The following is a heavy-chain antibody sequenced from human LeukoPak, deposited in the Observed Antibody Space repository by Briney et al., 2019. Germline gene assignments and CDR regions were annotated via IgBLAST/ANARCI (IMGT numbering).Heavy chain of an antibody. J-gene: IGHJ4*02. CDR3: ARDLKRFWDGLFTY. D-gene: IGHD3-3*01. CDR1: GFTFSSYA. CDR2: ISYDGSNK. V-gene: IGHV3-30*04. Sequence: GGSLRLSCAASGFTFSSYAMHWVRQAPGKGLEWVAVISYDGSNKYYADSVKGRFTISRDNSKNTLYLQMNSLRAEDTAVYYSARDLKRFWDGLFTYWGQGPLVTVSS.